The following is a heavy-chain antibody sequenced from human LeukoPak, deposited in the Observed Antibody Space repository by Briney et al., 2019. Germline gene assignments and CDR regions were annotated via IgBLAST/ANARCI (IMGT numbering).Heavy chain of an antibody. CDR3: AKDLARGIAVAGYFDY. CDR2: ISGSGGST. J-gene: IGHJ4*02. Sequence: PGGSLRLSCAASGFTFSSYAMSWVRQAPGKGLEWVSAISGSGGSTYYADSVKGRFTISRDNSKNTLYLQMNSLRAEDTAVYYRAKDLARGIAVAGYFDYWGQGTLVTVSS. D-gene: IGHD6-19*01. CDR1: GFTFSSYA. V-gene: IGHV3-23*01.